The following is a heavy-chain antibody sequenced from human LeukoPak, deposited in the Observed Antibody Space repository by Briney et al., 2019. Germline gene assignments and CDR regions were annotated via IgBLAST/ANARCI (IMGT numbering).Heavy chain of an antibody. CDR1: GVTFHDYA. J-gene: IGHJ3*02. CDR3: AKGYGSSTRCAFDI. Sequence: PGRSLRLSFAVPGVTFHDYAMAWGPRAPGKGLEWVSGISWNSGIIVYADSVKGRFTIHRDNAKNSLSQQADSLRPEDMPCYYCAKGYGSSTRCAFDIWGQGTMVTVSS. D-gene: IGHD2-2*01. CDR2: ISWNSGII. V-gene: IGHV3-9*03.